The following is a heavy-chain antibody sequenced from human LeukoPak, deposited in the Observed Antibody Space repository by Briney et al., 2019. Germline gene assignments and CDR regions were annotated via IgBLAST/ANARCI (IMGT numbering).Heavy chain of an antibody. V-gene: IGHV1-2*02. CDR1: GYTFTDHY. J-gene: IGHJ5*02. Sequence: ASVKVSCKAFGYTFTDHYMHWVRQAPGQGFEWMGWIKPNTGGTHYAQKFQGRVTMTTDTSISTAYMELSSLTSDDTAVYYCARQAATGAWLDPWGQGTLVTVSS. CDR2: IKPNTGGT. D-gene: IGHD6-25*01. CDR3: ARQAATGAWLDP.